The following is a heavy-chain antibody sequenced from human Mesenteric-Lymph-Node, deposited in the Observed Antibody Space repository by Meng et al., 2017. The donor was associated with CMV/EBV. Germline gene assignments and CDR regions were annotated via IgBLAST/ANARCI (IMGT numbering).Heavy chain of an antibody. J-gene: IGHJ4*02. Sequence: GESLKISCAASGFTFGTHWMHWVRQAPGKGLEWVSRINSDGISTNYADSVKGRFTISRDNVKNTLYLQMHSLRAEDTAVYYCASDQVGGNYDYWGQGTLVTVSS. V-gene: IGHV3-74*01. CDR3: ASDQVGGNYDY. D-gene: IGHD3-16*01. CDR1: GFTFGTHW. CDR2: INSDGIST.